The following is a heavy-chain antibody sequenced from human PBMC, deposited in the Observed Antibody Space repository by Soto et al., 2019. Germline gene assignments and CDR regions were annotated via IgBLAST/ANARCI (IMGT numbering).Heavy chain of an antibody. CDR1: GFTFSSYS. V-gene: IGHV3-21*01. D-gene: IGHD5-18*01. J-gene: IGHJ4*02. CDR3: ARDPLYSYGLDY. Sequence: GGSLRLSCAASGFTFSSYSMNWVRQAPGKGLEWVSSISSSSSYIYYADSVKGRFTISRDNAKNSLYLQMNSLRAEDTAVYYCARDPLYSYGLDYWGQGTLVTVSS. CDR2: ISSSSSYI.